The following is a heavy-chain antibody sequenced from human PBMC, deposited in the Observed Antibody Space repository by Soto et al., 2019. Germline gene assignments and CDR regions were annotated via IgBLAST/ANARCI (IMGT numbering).Heavy chain of an antibody. D-gene: IGHD6-6*01. CDR3: AIRGIAARIWFDP. Sequence: SETLSLTCTVSGGSISSGGYYWSWIRQHPGKGLEWIGYIYYSGSTYYNPSLKSRVTISVYTSKNQISLKLSSVTAADTAVYYCAIRGIAARIWFDPCGQGTLVTV. V-gene: IGHV4-31*03. J-gene: IGHJ5*02. CDR2: IYYSGST. CDR1: GGSISSGGYY.